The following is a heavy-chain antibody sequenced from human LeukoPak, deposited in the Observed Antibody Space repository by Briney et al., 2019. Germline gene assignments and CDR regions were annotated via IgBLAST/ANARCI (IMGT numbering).Heavy chain of an antibody. D-gene: IGHD3-10*01. Sequence: PGGSLRLSCAASGFTFSSYWMSWVRQAPGKGLEWVGNIKQDGSEKYYVDSVKDRFTISRDNSKNTLYLQMNSLRAEDTAVYYCARDTMVRGVIIMDYWGQGTLVTVSS. CDR1: GFTFSSYW. CDR3: ARDTMVRGVIIMDY. V-gene: IGHV3-7*01. J-gene: IGHJ4*02. CDR2: IKQDGSEK.